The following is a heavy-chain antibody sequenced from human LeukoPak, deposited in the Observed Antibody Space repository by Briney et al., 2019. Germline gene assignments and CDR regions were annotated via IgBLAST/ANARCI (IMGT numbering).Heavy chain of an antibody. J-gene: IGHJ4*02. Sequence: SETLSLTCTVSGGSLSSYYWSWIRQPPGNELEWIGYIYYSGSTNYNPSLKSRVTISVDTSKNQFSLKLSSVTAADTAVYYCARHPARIAMAGGYFDYWGPGTLVTVSS. CDR2: IYYSGST. CDR3: ARHPARIAMAGGYFDY. D-gene: IGHD6-19*01. CDR1: GGSLSSYY. V-gene: IGHV4-59*08.